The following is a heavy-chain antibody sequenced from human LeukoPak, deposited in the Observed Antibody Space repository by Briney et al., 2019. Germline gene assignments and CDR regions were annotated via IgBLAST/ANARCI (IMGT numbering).Heavy chain of an antibody. Sequence: QTGRSLRLSCAASGFTFSSYGMHWVRQAPGKGLEWVAVISYDGSNKYYADSVKGRFTTSRDNAKNSLYLQMNSLRAEDTAVYYCARDLRSSGYYAFDYWGQGTLVTVSS. D-gene: IGHD3-22*01. CDR3: ARDLRSSGYYAFDY. J-gene: IGHJ4*02. CDR1: GFTFSSYG. V-gene: IGHV3-30*03. CDR2: ISYDGSNK.